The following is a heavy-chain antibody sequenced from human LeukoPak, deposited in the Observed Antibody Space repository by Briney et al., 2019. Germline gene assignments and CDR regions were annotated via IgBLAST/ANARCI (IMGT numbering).Heavy chain of an antibody. J-gene: IGHJ6*02. CDR2: FDPEDGET. CDR1: GYTLTELS. CDR3: ARVGPSGYYDSSGYLYYYGMDV. D-gene: IGHD3-22*01. V-gene: IGHV1-24*01. Sequence: ASVKVSCKVSGYTLTELSMHWVRQAPGKGLEWMGGFDPEDGETIYAQKFQGRVTMTEDTSTDTAYMELSSLRSEDTAVYYCARVGPSGYYDSSGYLYYYGMDVWGQGTTVTVSS.